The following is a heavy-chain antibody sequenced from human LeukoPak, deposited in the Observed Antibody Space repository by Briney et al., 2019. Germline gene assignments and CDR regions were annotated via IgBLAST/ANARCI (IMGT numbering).Heavy chain of an antibody. J-gene: IGHJ4*02. V-gene: IGHV3-48*01. Sequence: PGGSLRLSCAASGFTFSSYSMNWVRQAPGKGLEWVSCISSSSSTIYYADSVKGRFTISRDNAKNSLYLQMNSLRAEDTAVYYCARVEGLRFLEWLLYPDYWGQGTLVTVSS. CDR3: ARVEGLRFLEWLLYPDY. D-gene: IGHD3-3*01. CDR2: ISSSSSTI. CDR1: GFTFSSYS.